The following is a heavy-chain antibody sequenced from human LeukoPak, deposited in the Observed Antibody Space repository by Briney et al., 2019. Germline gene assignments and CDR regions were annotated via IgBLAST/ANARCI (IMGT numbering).Heavy chain of an antibody. V-gene: IGHV3-30*18. D-gene: IGHD3-10*01. CDR3: AKDRSGYGSGSYSFDY. J-gene: IGHJ4*02. CDR1: GFXFSSYG. CDR2: ISYDGSNK. Sequence: GGSLRLSCAASGFXFSSYGSHWVRQAPGKGLEWMAVISYDGSNKYYADSVKGRFTISSDNSKNTLYRQINSLRVEDTAVYYCAKDRSGYGSGSYSFDYWGQGTLVTVPS.